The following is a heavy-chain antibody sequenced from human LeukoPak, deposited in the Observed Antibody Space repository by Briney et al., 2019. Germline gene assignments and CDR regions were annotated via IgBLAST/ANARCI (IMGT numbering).Heavy chain of an antibody. J-gene: IGHJ6*02. Sequence: SETLSLTCTVSGGSISSYYWSWIRQPPGKGLEWIGYIYYSGSTNYNPSLKSRVTISVDRSKNQFSLKLSSVTAADTAVYYCARYDSSGYQYQYYYYGMDVWGQGTTVTVSS. D-gene: IGHD3-22*01. CDR1: GGSISSYY. CDR3: ARYDSSGYQYQYYYYGMDV. V-gene: IGHV4-59*01. CDR2: IYYSGST.